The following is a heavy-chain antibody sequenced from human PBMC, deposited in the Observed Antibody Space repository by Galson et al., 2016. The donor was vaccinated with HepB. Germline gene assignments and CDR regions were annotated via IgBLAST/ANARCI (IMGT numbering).Heavy chain of an antibody. CDR1: GGTFSSYA. CDR2: IIPIFGTA. J-gene: IGHJ5*02. V-gene: IGHV1-69*06. D-gene: IGHD6-13*01. Sequence: SVKVSCKASGGTFSSYAISWVRQAPGQGLEWVGGIIPIFGTANYAQKFQGRVTIIADKFTTTAYMEVSSLRSEDTAVYYCALDAAAGTDRFDPWGQGTLVTVSS. CDR3: ALDAAAGTDRFDP.